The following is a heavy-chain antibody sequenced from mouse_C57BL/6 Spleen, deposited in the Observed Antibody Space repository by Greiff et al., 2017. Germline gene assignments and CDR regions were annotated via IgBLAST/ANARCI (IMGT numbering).Heavy chain of an antibody. CDR2: ISDGGSYT. CDR3: ARSITTRPLYAMDY. V-gene: IGHV5-4*01. Sequence: EVQLVESGGGLVKPGGSLKLSCAASGFTFSSYAMSWVRQTPEKRLEWVATISDGGSYTYYPDNVKGRFTISRDNAKNNLYLQMSHLKSEDTAMYYCARSITTRPLYAMDYWGQGTSVTVSS. CDR1: GFTFSSYA. J-gene: IGHJ4*01. D-gene: IGHD1-1*01.